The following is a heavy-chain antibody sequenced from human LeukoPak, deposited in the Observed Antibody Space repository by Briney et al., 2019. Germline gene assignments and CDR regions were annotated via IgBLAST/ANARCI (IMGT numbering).Heavy chain of an antibody. J-gene: IGHJ4*02. CDR1: GFTFSDHY. V-gene: IGHV3-53*04. CDR3: ARAPEWLIFDY. Sequence: PGGSLRLSCAASGFTFSDHYMDWVRQAPGKGLEWVSVIYSGGSTYYADSVKGRFTISRHNSKNTLYLQMNSLRAEDTAVYYCARAPEWLIFDYWGQGTLVTVSS. D-gene: IGHD6-19*01. CDR2: IYSGGST.